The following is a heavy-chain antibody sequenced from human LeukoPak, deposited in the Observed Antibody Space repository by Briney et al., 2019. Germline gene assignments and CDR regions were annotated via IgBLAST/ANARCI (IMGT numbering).Heavy chain of an antibody. D-gene: IGHD3-3*01. J-gene: IGHJ3*02. CDR3: AKGSGYYPLDAFDI. CDR1: GFTFDDYA. V-gene: IGHV3-9*01. CDR2: IGWNSGSM. Sequence: PGRSLRLSCAASGFTFDDYAMHWVRQAPGKGLEWASGIGWNSGSMGYADSVKGRFTISRDNAKNSLYLQMNSLRAEDTALYYCAKGSGYYPLDAFDIWGQGTMVTVSS.